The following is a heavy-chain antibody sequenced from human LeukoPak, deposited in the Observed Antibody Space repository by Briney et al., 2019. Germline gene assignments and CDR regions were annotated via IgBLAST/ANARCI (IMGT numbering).Heavy chain of an antibody. CDR2: IYYSGST. V-gene: IGHV4-59*01. CDR3: ARGGGDYSSSYLFDY. CDR1: GVSISSYY. Sequence: SETLSLTCTVSGVSISSYYWSWIRQPPGKGLEWIGYIYYSGSTNYNPSLKSRVTISVDTSKNQFSLKLSSVTAADTAVYYCARGGGDYSSSYLFDYWGQGTLVTVSS. D-gene: IGHD6-6*01. J-gene: IGHJ4*02.